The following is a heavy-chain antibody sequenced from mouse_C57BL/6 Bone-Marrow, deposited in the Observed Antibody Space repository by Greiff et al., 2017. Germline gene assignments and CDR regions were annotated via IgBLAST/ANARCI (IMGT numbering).Heavy chain of an antibody. D-gene: IGHD1-1*01. Sequence: VQLKESGPVLVKPGASVKMSCKASGYTFTDYYMNWVKQSHGKSLEWIGVINPYNGGTSYNQKFKGKATLTVDKSSSTAYMELNSLTSEDSAVYYCARYYIYYFDYWGQGTTLTVSS. CDR2: INPYNGGT. CDR1: GYTFTDYY. J-gene: IGHJ2*01. V-gene: IGHV1-19*01. CDR3: ARYYIYYFDY.